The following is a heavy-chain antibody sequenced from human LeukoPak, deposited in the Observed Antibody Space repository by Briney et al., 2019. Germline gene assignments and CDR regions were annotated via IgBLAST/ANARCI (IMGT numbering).Heavy chain of an antibody. V-gene: IGHV4-39*01. CDR2: IYYSGST. CDR1: GGSISSSSYY. J-gene: IGHJ4*02. CDR3: ARHFYDSSGTDY. D-gene: IGHD3-22*01. Sequence: SETLSLTCTVSGGSISSSSYYWGWIRQPPGKGLEWIGSIYYSGSTYYNPSLKSRVTISVDTSKNQFSLKLCSVTAADTAVYYCARHFYDSSGTDYWGQGTLVTVSS.